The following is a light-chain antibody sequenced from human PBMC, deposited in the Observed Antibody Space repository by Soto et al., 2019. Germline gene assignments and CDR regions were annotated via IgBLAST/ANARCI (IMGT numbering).Light chain of an antibody. CDR3: QKYNGARWM. V-gene: IGKV1-27*01. CDR1: QGFSNY. J-gene: IGKJ1*01. CDR2: AAS. Sequence: DIQMTQSPSSLSASVGDRVTITCRASQGFSNYLAWYQQKPGKVPKLLIYAASSLQSGVPYRFSGSGYGTDFTLTSPSLQPDDVATYYCQKYNGARWMFGQGTKVDIK.